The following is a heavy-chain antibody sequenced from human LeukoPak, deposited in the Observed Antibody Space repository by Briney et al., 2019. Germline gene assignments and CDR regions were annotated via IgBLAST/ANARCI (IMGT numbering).Heavy chain of an antibody. CDR3: ARGSWTLGWFDP. Sequence: PSETLSLTCAVYGGSFSGYYWSWIRQPPGKGLEWIGEINHSGSTNYNPSLKSRVTISVDTSKNQFSLKLSSVTAADTAVYYCARGSWTLGWFDPWGQGTLVTVSS. V-gene: IGHV4-34*01. J-gene: IGHJ5*02. CDR1: GGSFSGYY. D-gene: IGHD3/OR15-3a*01. CDR2: INHSGST.